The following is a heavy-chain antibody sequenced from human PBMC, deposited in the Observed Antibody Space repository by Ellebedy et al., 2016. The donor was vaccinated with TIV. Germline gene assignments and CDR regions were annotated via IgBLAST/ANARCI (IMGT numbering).Heavy chain of an antibody. J-gene: IGHJ6*02. CDR3: AKHYHSGSYYSGMDV. CDR2: ISYDGGSIK. Sequence: GGSLRLSXTASRFTFSTYVMHWVRQAPGKGLEWVAVISYDGGSIKYYADSVKGRFTISRDNSKNTLYLQMNSLRAEDTAVYYCAKHYHSGSYYSGMDVWGQGTTVTVSS. D-gene: IGHD1-26*01. V-gene: IGHV3-30*18. CDR1: RFTFSTYV.